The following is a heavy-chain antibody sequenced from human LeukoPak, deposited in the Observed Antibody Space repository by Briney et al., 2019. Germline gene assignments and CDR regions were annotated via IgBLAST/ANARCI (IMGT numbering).Heavy chain of an antibody. CDR2: ISGSGGST. J-gene: IGHJ4*02. D-gene: IGHD2-2*01. CDR3: AKDRDQAAAAFDY. CDR1: GFTFSSYA. V-gene: IGHV3-23*01. Sequence: GGSLRLSCAASGFTFSSYAMSWVRQAPGKELEWVSAISGSGGSTYYADSVKGRFTISRDNSKNTLYLQTNSLRAEDTAVYYCAKDRDQAAAAFDYWGQGTLVTVSS.